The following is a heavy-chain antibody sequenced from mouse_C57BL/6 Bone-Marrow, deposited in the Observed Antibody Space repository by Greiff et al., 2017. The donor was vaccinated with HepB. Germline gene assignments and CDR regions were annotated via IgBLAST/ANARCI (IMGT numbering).Heavy chain of an antibody. CDR2: ISDGGSYT. CDR1: GFTFSSYA. V-gene: IGHV5-4*01. D-gene: IGHD2-2*01. Sequence: EVNVVESGGGLVKPGGSLKLSCAASGFTFSSYAMSWVRQTPEKRLEWVATISDGGSYTYYPDNVKGRFTISRDNAKNNLYLQMSHLKSEDTAMYYCARENGYDWYFDVWGTGTTVTVSS. CDR3: ARENGYDWYFDV. J-gene: IGHJ1*03.